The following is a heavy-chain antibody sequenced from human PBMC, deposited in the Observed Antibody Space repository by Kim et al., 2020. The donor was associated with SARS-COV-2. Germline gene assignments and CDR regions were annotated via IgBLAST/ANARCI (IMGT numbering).Heavy chain of an antibody. D-gene: IGHD1-26*01. CDR2: ISGSGGST. J-gene: IGHJ4*02. Sequence: GGSLRLSCAASGFTFSSYSMSWVRQAPGKGLEWVSAISGSGGSTYYADSVKGRFTISRDNSKNTLYLQMNSLRAEDTAVYYCAKNTYSGSYREIPPFDYWGQGTLVTVSS. V-gene: IGHV3-23*01. CDR1: GFTFSSYS. CDR3: AKNTYSGSYREIPPFDY.